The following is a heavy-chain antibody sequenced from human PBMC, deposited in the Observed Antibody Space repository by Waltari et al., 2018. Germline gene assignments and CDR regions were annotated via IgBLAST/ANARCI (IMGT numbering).Heavy chain of an antibody. D-gene: IGHD6-13*01. J-gene: IGHJ4*02. CDR3: IRENIAAAGLES. V-gene: IGHV3-74*01. CDR2: INYDGSST. Sequence: EVQLVESGGGLVQPGEYLRLSCVASGFIFSSYWLIGVRQAPGEGLVWVSRINYDGSSTTYADSVKGRFTISRDNAKNTLYLHMSSLRAEDTAVYYCIRENIAAAGLESWGQGTLVTVSS. CDR1: GFIFSSYW.